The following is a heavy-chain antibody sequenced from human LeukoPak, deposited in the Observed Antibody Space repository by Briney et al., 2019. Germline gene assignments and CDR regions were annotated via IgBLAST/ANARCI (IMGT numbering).Heavy chain of an antibody. CDR3: ARDRAYYDFWSGYYGYYYYMDV. CDR2: IYYSGST. J-gene: IGHJ6*03. CDR1: GGSISSYY. D-gene: IGHD3-3*01. Sequence: SETLSLTCTVSGGSISSYYWSWIRQPPGKGLEWIGYIYYSGSTNYNPSLESRVTISVDTSKNQFSLKLSSVTAADTAVYYCARDRAYYDFWSGYYGYYYYMDVWGKGTTVTVSS. V-gene: IGHV4-59*01.